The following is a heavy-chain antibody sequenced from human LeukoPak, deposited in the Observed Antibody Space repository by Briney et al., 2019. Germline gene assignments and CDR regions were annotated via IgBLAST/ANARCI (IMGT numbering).Heavy chain of an antibody. D-gene: IGHD2-2*01. V-gene: IGHV5-51*01. J-gene: IGHJ5*02. Sequence: GESLKISCKGSGYSFTSYWIGWVRPLPGKGLEWMGIIYPGDSDTRYSPSFQGQVTISADKSISTAYLQWSSLKASDTAMYYCARLIVPAASGLFDPWGQGTLVTVSS. CDR2: IYPGDSDT. CDR1: GYSFTSYW. CDR3: ARLIVPAASGLFDP.